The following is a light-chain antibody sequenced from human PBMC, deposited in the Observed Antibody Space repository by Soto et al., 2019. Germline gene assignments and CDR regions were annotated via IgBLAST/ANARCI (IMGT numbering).Light chain of an antibody. J-gene: IGLJ2*01. Sequence: QSVLTQPPSVSGAPGQRVTISCTGSSSNIVAGYDVHWYQQLPGTAPKLLISGNSNRPSVVPDRFSGSKSGTSASLAIPGLQAEDEADYYCQSYDSSLSGGVFGGGTKLTVL. V-gene: IGLV1-40*01. CDR1: SSNIVAGYD. CDR2: GNS. CDR3: QSYDSSLSGGV.